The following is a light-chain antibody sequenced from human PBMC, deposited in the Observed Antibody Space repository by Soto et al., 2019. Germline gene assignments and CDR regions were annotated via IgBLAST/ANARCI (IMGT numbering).Light chain of an antibody. Sequence: DIQMTQSPSSLSVSVGDRVTITCQASQDISSYLSWYQQKPGKAPKLLIYGASNLEIGVPSRFSGGGSGTEFTITIRSLQPEDIGTYYCQQYDTLPSFGGGTKVDIK. V-gene: IGKV1-33*01. J-gene: IGKJ4*01. CDR1: QDISSY. CDR2: GAS. CDR3: QQYDTLPS.